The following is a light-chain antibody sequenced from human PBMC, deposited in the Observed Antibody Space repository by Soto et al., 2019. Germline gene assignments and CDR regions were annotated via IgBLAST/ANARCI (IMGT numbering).Light chain of an antibody. CDR1: SSNIGAGYD. J-gene: IGLJ1*01. Sequence: QSVLTQPPSVSGAPGQRATISCTGSSSNIGAGYDVHWYQQFPGTAPKLLIYGNSNRPSGVPDRFSGSKSGTSASLAITGLQAEDEADYYCQSYDNSLSGSYVFGTGTKVTVL. V-gene: IGLV1-40*01. CDR3: QSYDNSLSGSYV. CDR2: GNS.